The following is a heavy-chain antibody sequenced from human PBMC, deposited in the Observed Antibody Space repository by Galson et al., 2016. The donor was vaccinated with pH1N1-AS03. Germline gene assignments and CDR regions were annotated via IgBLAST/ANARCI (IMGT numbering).Heavy chain of an antibody. CDR1: GGSLTDYQ. J-gene: IGHJ4*02. D-gene: IGHD6-13*01. V-gene: IGHV4-34*01. CDR2: ISHSGIT. Sequence: ETLSLTCTVSGGSLTDYQWSWIRQSPGKGLEWIGEISHSGITDYNPSLKSRVSISVDTSKDQFSLNLSSMTAADAAVYYCARGNPFLGSSWYEDYWGQGTLVTVSS. CDR3: ARGNPFLGSSWYEDY.